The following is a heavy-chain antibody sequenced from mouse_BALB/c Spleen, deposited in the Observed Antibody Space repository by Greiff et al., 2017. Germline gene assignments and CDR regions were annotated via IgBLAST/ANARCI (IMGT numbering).Heavy chain of an antibody. D-gene: IGHD4-1*01. V-gene: IGHV1-7*01. CDR2: INPSTGYT. CDR1: GYTFTSYW. Sequence: VQLQESGAELAKPGASVKMSCKASGYTFTSYWMHWVKQRPGQGLEWIGYINPSTGYTEYNQKFKDKATLTADKSSSTAYMQLSSLTSEDSAVYYCARWEFAYWGQGTLVTVSA. CDR3: ARWEFAY. J-gene: IGHJ3*01.